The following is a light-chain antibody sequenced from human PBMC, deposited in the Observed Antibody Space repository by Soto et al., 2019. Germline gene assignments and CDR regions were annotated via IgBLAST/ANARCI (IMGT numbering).Light chain of an antibody. Sequence: DIQMTQSPSSLSAAVGDRVTITCRASQGISNFLAWYQQRPGKVPKLLIYAASTLQSEVPSRFSGSGSGTDFTLTISSLQTEDVATYYCQKYNSAPLTFGGGTKVEIK. CDR3: QKYNSAPLT. J-gene: IGKJ4*01. V-gene: IGKV1-27*01. CDR2: AAS. CDR1: QGISNF.